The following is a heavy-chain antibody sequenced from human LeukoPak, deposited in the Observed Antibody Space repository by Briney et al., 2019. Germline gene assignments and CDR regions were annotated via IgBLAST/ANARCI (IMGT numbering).Heavy chain of an antibody. D-gene: IGHD6-13*01. CDR3: ARGYSADY. V-gene: IGHV3-48*03. CDR2: ISSSGSSI. Sequence: GGSLRLSCAASGFSFSSYEMNWVRQAPGKGLEWVSDISSSGSSIYYADSMKGRFTISRDNAKNSLYLQMNSLRAEDTAVYYCARGYSADYWGQGTLVTVSS. CDR1: GFSFSSYE. J-gene: IGHJ4*02.